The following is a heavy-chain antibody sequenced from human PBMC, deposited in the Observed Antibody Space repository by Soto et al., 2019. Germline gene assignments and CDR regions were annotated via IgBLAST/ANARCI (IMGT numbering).Heavy chain of an antibody. J-gene: IGHJ4*02. V-gene: IGHV4-39*01. CDR2: IYYSGST. D-gene: IGHD3-10*01. CDR3: ASGRITMVRGVIPPKPFDY. Sequence: NPLETLSLTCTVSGGSISSSSYYWGWIRQPPGKGLEWIGSIYYSGSTYYNPSLKSRVTISVDTSKNQFSLKLSSVTAADTAVYYCASGRITMVRGVIPPKPFDYWGQGTLVTVSS. CDR1: GGSISSSSYY.